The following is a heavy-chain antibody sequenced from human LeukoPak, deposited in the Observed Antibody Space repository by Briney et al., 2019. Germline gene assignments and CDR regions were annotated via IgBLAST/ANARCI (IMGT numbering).Heavy chain of an antibody. CDR3: AKGAMVAANIFDY. Sequence: GGPLRLSCAASGFTFSGYWMNWVRQAPGKGLEWVANIKQDGSETYYVDSVKGRFTISRDNAKNSLYLQMNSLRAEDTAVYYCAKGAMVAANIFDYWGQGTLVTVSS. CDR2: IKQDGSET. CDR1: GFTFSGYW. D-gene: IGHD2-15*01. V-gene: IGHV3-7*01. J-gene: IGHJ4*02.